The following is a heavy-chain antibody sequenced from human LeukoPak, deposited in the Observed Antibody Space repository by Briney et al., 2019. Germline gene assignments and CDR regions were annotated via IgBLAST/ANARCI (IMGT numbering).Heavy chain of an antibody. CDR3: ARVNFWSGYYDPSSDWFDP. V-gene: IGHV4-30-4*08. CDR1: GGSVSSGDYY. Sequence: SETLSLTCTVSGGSVSSGDYYWSWIRQPPGKGLEWIGYIYYSGSTYYNPSLKSRVTISVDTSKNQFSLKLSSVTAADTAVYYCARVNFWSGYYDPSSDWFDPWGQGTLVTVSS. CDR2: IYYSGST. D-gene: IGHD3-3*01. J-gene: IGHJ5*02.